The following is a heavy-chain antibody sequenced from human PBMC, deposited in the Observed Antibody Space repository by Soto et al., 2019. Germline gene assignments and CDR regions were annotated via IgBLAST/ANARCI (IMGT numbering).Heavy chain of an antibody. V-gene: IGHV3-48*02. CDR2: ITSSGDSI. CDR1: GFRFSDHS. Sequence: EVQLLESGGGLIHPGGSLRLSCVASGFRFSDHSMNWVRQAPGKGLEWVSYITSSGDSIYYADSVKGRFTVSRDNAKNSLFLQMNILGDEDTAVYYCARLPKGSRVTSWRQGTLVTVSS. D-gene: IGHD4-17*01. CDR3: ARLPKGSRVTS. J-gene: IGHJ4*02.